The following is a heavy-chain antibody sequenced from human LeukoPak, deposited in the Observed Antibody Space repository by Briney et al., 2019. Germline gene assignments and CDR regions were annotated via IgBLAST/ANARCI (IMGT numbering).Heavy chain of an antibody. J-gene: IGHJ4*02. D-gene: IGHD6-13*01. V-gene: IGHV3-33*01. CDR3: ARDLMYSSQTLDY. Sequence: GGSLRLSCAASGFTFSSYGMHWVRQAPGKGLEWVAVMWYDGSNKYYADSVKGRFTISRDNSKNTLYLQMNSLRAEDTAVYYCARDLMYSSQTLDYWGQGTLVTVSS. CDR1: GFTFSSYG. CDR2: MWYDGSNK.